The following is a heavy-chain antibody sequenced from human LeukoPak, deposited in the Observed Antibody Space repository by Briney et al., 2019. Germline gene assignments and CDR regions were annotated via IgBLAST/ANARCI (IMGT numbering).Heavy chain of an antibody. D-gene: IGHD2-21*01. J-gene: IGHJ4*02. V-gene: IGHV4-59*08. Sequence: SETLSLTCTVSGGSIITYNWRWIRQPPGKGLEWIGYIHYSGSTNYNPSLKSRVTISVDTTKNQFSLKLTSVTAADTAVYYCARHATLVLWTDYWGQGTLVTVSS. CDR1: GGSIITYN. CDR3: ARHATLVLWTDY. CDR2: IHYSGST.